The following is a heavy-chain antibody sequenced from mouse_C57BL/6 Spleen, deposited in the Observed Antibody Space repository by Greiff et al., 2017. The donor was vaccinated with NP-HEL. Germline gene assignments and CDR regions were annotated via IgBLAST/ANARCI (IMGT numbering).Heavy chain of an antibody. CDR1: GYAFSSSW. CDR2: IYPEDGDT. Sequence: LMESGPELVKHGASVKISCKASGYAFSSSWMNWVKQRPGKGLEWIGRIYPEDGDTNYNGTFNGKATLTADKSSRTAYMQLSSLTSEDSAVYFCARSDSPLAMDYWGQGTSVTVSS. V-gene: IGHV1-82*01. CDR3: ARSDSPLAMDY. J-gene: IGHJ4*01. D-gene: IGHD3-3*01.